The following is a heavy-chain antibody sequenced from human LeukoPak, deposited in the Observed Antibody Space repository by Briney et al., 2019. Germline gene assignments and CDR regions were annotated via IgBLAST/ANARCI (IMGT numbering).Heavy chain of an antibody. CDR2: IKDDGSDK. Sequence: GGSLRLSCAASGFTFSAYWMSWVRQAPGKGLEWVANIKDDGSDKYYVDSVKGRFTISRDNAKNSLYLQMNSLRDDGTAVYYCARAAGGTSRDYWGQGTLVTVSS. J-gene: IGHJ4*02. CDR1: GFTFSAYW. D-gene: IGHD1-26*01. CDR3: ARAAGGTSRDY. V-gene: IGHV3-7*01.